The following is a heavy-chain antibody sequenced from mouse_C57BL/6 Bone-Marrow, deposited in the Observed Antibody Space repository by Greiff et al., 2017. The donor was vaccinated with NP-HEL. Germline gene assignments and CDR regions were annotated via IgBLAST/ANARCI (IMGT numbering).Heavy chain of an antibody. Sequence: VQLQQSGAELVKPGASVKLSCKASGYTFTSYWMHWVKQRPGRGLEWIGRIDPNSGGTKYNQKFKSKATLTVDKTSSTAYMQLSGLTSEDSAVYYCRCGSEVGGYFDVWGKGTTVTVSS. V-gene: IGHV1-72*01. CDR2: IDPNSGGT. CDR3: RCGSEVGGYFDV. D-gene: IGHD1-1*01. J-gene: IGHJ1*03. CDR1: GYTFTSYW.